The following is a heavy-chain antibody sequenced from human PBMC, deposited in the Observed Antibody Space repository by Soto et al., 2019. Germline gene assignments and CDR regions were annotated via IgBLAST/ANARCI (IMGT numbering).Heavy chain of an antibody. Sequence: AAVKVSCKASGYTFTSYYRHWVGQAPGQGREWVGIINSSGGSTSYARRFQGRVTMPSDTSTSTAYMALSSLGYEHTAVYSCARGGPPMVRGGVLHLGVLDVWGQGTTVTVSS. V-gene: IGHV1-46*01. CDR3: ARGGPPMVRGGVLHLGVLDV. D-gene: IGHD3-10*01. CDR1: GYTFTSYY. J-gene: IGHJ6*02. CDR2: INSSGGST.